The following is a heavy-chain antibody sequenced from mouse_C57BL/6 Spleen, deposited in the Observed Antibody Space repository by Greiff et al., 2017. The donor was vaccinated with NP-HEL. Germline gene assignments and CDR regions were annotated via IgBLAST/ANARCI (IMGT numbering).Heavy chain of an antibody. CDR3: ANYMLAY. CDR2: LYPGDGDT. Sequence: VQLQQSGPELVKPGASVMISCKASGYAFSSSWMNWVKQRPGKGLEWIGRLYPGDGDTNYNGKFKGKATLPAGKSSSTAYLQLSRLTSEDSAVYFCANYMLAYGGQGTLVTVSA. D-gene: IGHD2-1*01. CDR1: GYAFSSSW. J-gene: IGHJ3*01. V-gene: IGHV1-82*01.